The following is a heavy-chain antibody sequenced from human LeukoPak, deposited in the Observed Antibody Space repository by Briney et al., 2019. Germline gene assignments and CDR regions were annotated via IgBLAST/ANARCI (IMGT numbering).Heavy chain of an antibody. Sequence: GGSLRLSCAASGFTFSNSWMNWVRQAPGKGLEWVANIKQDGSEKNYVDSVKGRFTISRDNAKNSLYLQMNSLRDEDTAVYYCARNPPDYYASGNYYKLGSCFDYWGQGTLVTVSS. D-gene: IGHD3-10*01. V-gene: IGHV3-7*01. CDR1: GFTFSNSW. J-gene: IGHJ4*02. CDR3: ARNPPDYYASGNYYKLGSCFDY. CDR2: IKQDGSEK.